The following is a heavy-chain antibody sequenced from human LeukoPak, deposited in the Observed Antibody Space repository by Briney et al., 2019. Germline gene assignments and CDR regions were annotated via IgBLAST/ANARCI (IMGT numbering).Heavy chain of an antibody. CDR1: GFSVSSNY. J-gene: IGHJ3*02. V-gene: IGHV3-53*01. CDR2: IYSGGST. D-gene: IGHD6-19*01. Sequence: GGSLRLSCAVSGFSVSSNYMSWVRQAPGKGLEWVSVIYSGGSTYYADSVKGRFTISRDNSKNTLYLQMNSLRAEDTAVYYCARAPGYSSGWYDAFDIWGQGTMVTVSS. CDR3: ARAPGYSSGWYDAFDI.